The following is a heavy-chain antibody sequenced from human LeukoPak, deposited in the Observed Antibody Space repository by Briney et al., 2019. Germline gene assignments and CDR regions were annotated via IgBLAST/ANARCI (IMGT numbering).Heavy chain of an antibody. D-gene: IGHD6-19*01. CDR2: IYPDDSDT. Sequence: PGESLKISCKGSGYSFTSYWIGWVRQMPGKGLEWMGIIYPDDSDTRYSPSFQGQVTISTDKSISTAYLQWSSLKASDTAMYYCARLNGPKYSSGWLYYFDDWGQGTLVTVSS. J-gene: IGHJ4*02. CDR3: ARLNGPKYSSGWLYYFDD. V-gene: IGHV5-51*01. CDR1: GYSFTSYW.